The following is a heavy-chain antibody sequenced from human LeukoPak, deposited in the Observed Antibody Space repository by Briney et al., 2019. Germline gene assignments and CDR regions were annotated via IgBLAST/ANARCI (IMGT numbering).Heavy chain of an antibody. J-gene: IGHJ3*02. V-gene: IGHV4-4*08. CDR3: ARDKKLRYFDWSTGDAFDI. CDR2: IFSSGNT. Sequence: SETLSLTCTVSGGSIINYYWSWIRQPPGKGLEWIGYIFSSGNTNYNPSLKSRVTISVDTSKNQFSLKLTSVTAADTAVYYCARDKKLRYFDWSTGDAFDIWGQGTMVTVSS. CDR1: GGSIINYY. D-gene: IGHD3-9*01.